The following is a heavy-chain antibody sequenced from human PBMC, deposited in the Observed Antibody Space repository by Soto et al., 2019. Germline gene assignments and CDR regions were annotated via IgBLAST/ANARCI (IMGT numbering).Heavy chain of an antibody. CDR1: GDRVSSNTAA. D-gene: IGHD6-6*01. Sequence: PSQTLSLTCSISGDRVSSNTAACNWIRQSPSRGLEWLGRTYYRSKWYNDYAVSVKSRITINPDTSKNQFSLQLNSVTPEDTAVYYCARGLGTYSSSSLITKHWFDPWGQGTLVTVSS. V-gene: IGHV6-1*01. CDR3: ARGLGTYSSSSLITKHWFDP. J-gene: IGHJ5*02. CDR2: TYYRSKWYN.